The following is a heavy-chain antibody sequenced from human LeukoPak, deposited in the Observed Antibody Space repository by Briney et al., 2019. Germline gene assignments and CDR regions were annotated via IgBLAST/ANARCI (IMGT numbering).Heavy chain of an antibody. Sequence: PSETLSLTCTVSGGSITSYSWTWIRQPPGKGLEWIGYLYYSGSTNYNPSLKSRVTISGDTSKNQFSLELSSVTAADTAVYYCSKGAGSFDYWGQGALVTVSS. V-gene: IGHV4-59*01. CDR3: SKGAGSFDY. D-gene: IGHD3-10*01. CDR2: LYYSGST. J-gene: IGHJ4*02. CDR1: GGSITSYS.